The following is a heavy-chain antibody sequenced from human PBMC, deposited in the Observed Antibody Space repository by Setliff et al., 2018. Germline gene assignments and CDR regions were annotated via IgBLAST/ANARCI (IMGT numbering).Heavy chain of an antibody. CDR3: ARAGSAAAGRKGIFEY. D-gene: IGHD6-13*01. Sequence: GASVKVSCKASGYSFSESIVSWVRQAPGLGLEWMGIINPGGGSSSSTEKFQGRVTMTRDTSASTVYMEMGNLTSDDTAVYYCARAGSAAAGRKGIFEYWGQGSLVTVSS. J-gene: IGHJ4*02. CDR2: INPGGGSS. V-gene: IGHV1-46*01. CDR1: GYSFSESI.